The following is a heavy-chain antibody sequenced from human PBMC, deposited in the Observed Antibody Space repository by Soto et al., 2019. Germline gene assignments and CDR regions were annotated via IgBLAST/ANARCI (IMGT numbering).Heavy chain of an antibody. J-gene: IGHJ5*02. Sequence: SEPLSLPCSVSGSDITTYYWSWLQQSPGKGLEWIGHIYDTGSTSYNPSLKSRVTISGDTSNKQFSLRLSAVTAADTAVYYCARCPIDHNWFDPWGQGTLVTVSS. CDR1: GSDITTYY. CDR3: ARCPIDHNWFDP. CDR2: IYDTGST. V-gene: IGHV4-59*01.